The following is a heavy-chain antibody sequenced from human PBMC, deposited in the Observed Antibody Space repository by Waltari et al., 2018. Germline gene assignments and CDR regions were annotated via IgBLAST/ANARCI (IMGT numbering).Heavy chain of an antibody. CDR1: GGSIRSYY. CDR3: ARVFWTSASSGVSFLDP. D-gene: IGHD3-3*01. J-gene: IGHJ5*02. Sequence: QVQLQESGPGLVKPSETLPLTCTVSGGSIRSYYWSWIRQPAGKGLEWIGRIYISGSTNYNPSLKSRVTMSLDTSKNHFSLTLSSVTAADTAVYYCARVFWTSASSGVSFLDPWGQGTLVTVSS. CDR2: IYISGST. V-gene: IGHV4-4*07.